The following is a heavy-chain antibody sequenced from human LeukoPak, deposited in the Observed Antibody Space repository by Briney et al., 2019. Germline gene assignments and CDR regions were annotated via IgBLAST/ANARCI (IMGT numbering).Heavy chain of an antibody. CDR2: INHSGST. J-gene: IGHJ6*02. CDR1: GGSFSGYY. D-gene: IGHD3-10*01. Sequence: SETLSLTCAVYGGSFSGYYWSWLRQPPGKGLEWIGEINHSGSTNYNPSLKSRVTISVDTSKNQFSLKLSSVTAADTAVYYCARASPTYYYGSGSTGKPDYYYGMDVWGQGTTVTVSS. CDR3: ARASPTYYYGSGSTGKPDYYYGMDV. V-gene: IGHV4-34*01.